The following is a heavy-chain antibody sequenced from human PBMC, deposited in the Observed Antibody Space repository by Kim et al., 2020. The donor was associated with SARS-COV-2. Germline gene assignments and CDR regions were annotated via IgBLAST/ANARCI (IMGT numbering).Heavy chain of an antibody. J-gene: IGHJ4*02. CDR3: ASGPITMVQGVIIWEGFDY. CDR1: GYTITSYA. CDR2: INAGNGNT. Sequence: ASVKVSCKASGYTITSYAMHWVRQAPGQRLEWMGWINAGNGNTKYSQKFQGRVTITRDTSASTAYMELSSLRSEDTAVYYCASGPITMVQGVIIWEGFDYWGQGTLVTVSS. D-gene: IGHD3-10*01. V-gene: IGHV1-3*01.